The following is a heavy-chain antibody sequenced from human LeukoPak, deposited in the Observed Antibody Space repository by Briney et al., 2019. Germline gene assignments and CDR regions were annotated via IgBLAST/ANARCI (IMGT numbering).Heavy chain of an antibody. D-gene: IGHD3-10*01. CDR2: IYYSGTT. CDR3: ASDTYFYGSASNT. V-gene: IGHV4-31*03. J-gene: IGHJ5*02. Sequence: SQTLSLTCTVSGVSISSGGYYWNWIRQHPGKGLEWIGYIYYSGTTDYNPSLKSRVIISVDTSKNQISLKLSSVTAADTAVYYCASDTYFYGSASNTWGQGTLVTVSS. CDR1: GVSISSGGYY.